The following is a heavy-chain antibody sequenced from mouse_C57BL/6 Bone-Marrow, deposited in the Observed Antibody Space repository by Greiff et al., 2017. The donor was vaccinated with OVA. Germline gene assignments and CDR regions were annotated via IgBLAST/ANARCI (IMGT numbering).Heavy chain of an antibody. CDR2: ISNGGGST. J-gene: IGHJ4*01. CDR1: GFTFSDYY. D-gene: IGHD2-2*01. V-gene: IGHV5-12*01. Sequence: EVMLVESGGGLVQPGGSLKLSCAASGFTFSDYYMYWVRQTPEKRLEWVAYISNGGGSTYYPDTVKGRFTISRDHAKNPLYLQMSRLKSEDTAMYYCARHEWVYGYDATIYAMDYWGQGTSVTVSS. CDR3: ARHEWVYGYDATIYAMDY.